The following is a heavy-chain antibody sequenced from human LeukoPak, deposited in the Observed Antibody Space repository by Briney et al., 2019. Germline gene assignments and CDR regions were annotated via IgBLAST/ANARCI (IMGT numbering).Heavy chain of an antibody. V-gene: IGHV4-39*07. CDR3: ARGAPPQN. CDR1: GGSISSSSYY. CDR2: AYYTGAS. Sequence: SETLSLICTVSGGSISSSSYYWGWIRQPPGKGLEWIGSAYYTGASYYNPSLKSRDTISIDTSKNHFSLNLTSVTAADTAVYYCARGAPPQNWGQGALVTVSS. J-gene: IGHJ4*02.